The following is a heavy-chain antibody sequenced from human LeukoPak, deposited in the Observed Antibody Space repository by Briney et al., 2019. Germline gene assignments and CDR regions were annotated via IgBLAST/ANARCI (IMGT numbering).Heavy chain of an antibody. J-gene: IGHJ3*02. CDR1: GFTFCDYD. V-gene: IGHV3-13*01. CDR2: IRSIGDR. D-gene: IGHD6-19*01. Sequence: PGGSLRLSCAASGFTFCDYDMHWVRQPPGKGLEWVSAIRSIGDRFYSGSVKGRFTISRENANNTLYLQMNSLRVGDTAVYYCARVYSSGWYANAFDIWGQGTMVIVSS. CDR3: ARVYSSGWYANAFDI.